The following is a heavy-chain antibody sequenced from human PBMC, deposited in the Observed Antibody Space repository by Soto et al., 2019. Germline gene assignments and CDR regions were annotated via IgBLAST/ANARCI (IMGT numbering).Heavy chain of an antibody. J-gene: IGHJ4*02. CDR3: AKDLGDYYDSSGYKPPIDY. D-gene: IGHD3-22*01. Sequence: GGSLRLSCAASGFTFSSYAMSWVRQAPGKRLEWVSAISGSGGSTYYADSVKGRFTISRDNSKNTLYLQMNSLRAEDTAVYYCAKDLGDYYDSSGYKPPIDYWGQGTLVTVSS. CDR1: GFTFSSYA. V-gene: IGHV3-23*01. CDR2: ISGSGGST.